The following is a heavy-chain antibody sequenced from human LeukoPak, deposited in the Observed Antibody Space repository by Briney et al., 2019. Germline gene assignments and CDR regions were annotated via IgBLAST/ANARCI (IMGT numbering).Heavy chain of an antibody. CDR1: GFTFSSYS. Sequence: GGSLKLSCAASGFTFSSYSMNWVRQAPGKGLEWVSYISSSSSTIYYADSVKGRFTISRDNAKNSLYLQMNSLRAEDTAVYYCARVASGSYFSYYYYMDVWGKGTTVTVSS. CDR3: ARVASGSYFSYYYYMDV. CDR2: ISSSSSTI. D-gene: IGHD1-26*01. J-gene: IGHJ6*03. V-gene: IGHV3-48*01.